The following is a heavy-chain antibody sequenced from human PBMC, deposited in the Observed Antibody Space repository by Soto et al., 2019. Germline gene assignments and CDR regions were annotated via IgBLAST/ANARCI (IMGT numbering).Heavy chain of an antibody. CDR2: IDGSGGIT. J-gene: IGHJ5*02. D-gene: IGHD3-10*01. CDR1: GFTFCTTD. Sequence: LRLSCAASGFTFCTTDMSWVRQAPGEGLEWVSTIDGSGGITYYADSVKGRFTISRDNSRNTVYLQMNSLRGDDTALYYCVKNSGWFNPWGQGXLVTGYS. CDR3: VKNSGWFNP. V-gene: IGHV3-23*01.